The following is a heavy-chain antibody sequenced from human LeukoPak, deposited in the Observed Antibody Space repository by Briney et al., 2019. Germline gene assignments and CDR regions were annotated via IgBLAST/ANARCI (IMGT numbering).Heavy chain of an antibody. D-gene: IGHD3-10*01. J-gene: IGHJ4*02. V-gene: IGHV3-21*01. CDR2: ISSIGSYI. Sequence: GGSLRLSCAASRFTFSSYSMNWVRQAPGKGLEWVSSISSIGSYIYYADSVKGRFTISRDNAKNSLYLQMNSLRAEDTAVYYCARMSSGSYYTPDYFDYWGQGTLVTVSS. CDR3: ARMSSGSYYTPDYFDY. CDR1: RFTFSSYS.